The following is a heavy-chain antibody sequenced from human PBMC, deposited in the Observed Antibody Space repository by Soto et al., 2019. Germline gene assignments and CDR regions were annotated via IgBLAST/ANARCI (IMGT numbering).Heavy chain of an antibody. CDR3: ARDLSAVAGTEYAY. CDR2: IIPILGIA. J-gene: IGHJ4*02. D-gene: IGHD6-19*01. CDR1: GGTFSSYT. V-gene: IGHV1-69*08. Sequence: QVQLVQSGAEVKKPGSSVKVSCKASGGTFSSYTISWVRQAPGQGLEWMGRIIPILGIANYAQKFQGRVTITAHKTKSTAYMELSSLRSEDTAVYYCARDLSAVAGTEYAYWGQGTLVTVSS.